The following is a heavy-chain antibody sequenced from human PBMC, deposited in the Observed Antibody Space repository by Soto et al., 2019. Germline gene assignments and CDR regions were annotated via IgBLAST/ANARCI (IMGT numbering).Heavy chain of an antibody. Sequence: SATLCVTSAGSWGYLSSSTWFRWGRQPPGKALEGPGEIFYSVSTKYNPSLKSRVTISADQSKKHLSLRLSSVTAADTALYYCVHHGGDPYYHDFWGQGILVTVSS. D-gene: IGHD4-17*01. CDR3: VHHGGDPYYHDF. CDR1: WGYLSSSTW. CDR2: IFYSVST. V-gene: IGHV4-4*02. J-gene: IGHJ4*01.